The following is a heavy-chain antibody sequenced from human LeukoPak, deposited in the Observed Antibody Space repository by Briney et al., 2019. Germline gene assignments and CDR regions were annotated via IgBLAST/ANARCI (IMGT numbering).Heavy chain of an antibody. CDR2: FSYDGSEI. D-gene: IGHD6-25*01. J-gene: IGHJ4*02. V-gene: IGHV3-30*18. Sequence: GGSLRLSCAASGFTFRNYGMHWIRQVPGKGLEWVAVFSYDGSEIYYADSVKGRFIISRDNSKNTLYLQMNSLRAEDTALYYCAKDVRGAAAAHDNWGRGTLVTVSS. CDR1: GFTFRNYG. CDR3: AKDVRGAAAAHDN.